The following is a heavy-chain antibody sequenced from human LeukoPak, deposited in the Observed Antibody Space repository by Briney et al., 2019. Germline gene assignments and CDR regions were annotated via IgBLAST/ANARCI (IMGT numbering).Heavy chain of an antibody. CDR1: GFTFSSYW. D-gene: IGHD6-19*01. CDR3: AKVLAVAGTGAFDI. Sequence: GGSLRLSCAASGFTFSSYWMYWVRQAPGKGLVWVSRINTDGSSTTYADSVKGRFTISRGSAKNTLYLQMSSLRAEDTAVYYCAKVLAVAGTGAFDIWGQGTMVTVSS. CDR2: INTDGSST. V-gene: IGHV3-74*01. J-gene: IGHJ3*02.